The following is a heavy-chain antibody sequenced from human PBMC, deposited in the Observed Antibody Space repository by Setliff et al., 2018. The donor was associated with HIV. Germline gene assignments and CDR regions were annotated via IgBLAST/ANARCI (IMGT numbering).Heavy chain of an antibody. J-gene: IGHJ5*02. CDR3: ARWSCGRATCYDSPYNWFDP. CDR1: GYTFTDYF. D-gene: IGHD2-2*01. V-gene: IGHV1-18*04. Sequence: ASVKVSCKASGYTFTDYFMHWVRQAPGQGLEWMGWISPYSGQTTYAQKFQGRVTMTTDTSTSTTYMELTSLRSDDTAVYYCARWSCGRATCYDSPYNWFDPWGQGTLVTVSS. CDR2: ISPYSGQT.